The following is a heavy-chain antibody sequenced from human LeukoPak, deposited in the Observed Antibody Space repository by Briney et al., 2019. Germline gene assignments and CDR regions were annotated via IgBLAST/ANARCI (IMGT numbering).Heavy chain of an antibody. D-gene: IGHD5-18*01. CDR3: ARGVDTEALDY. V-gene: IGHV4-59*01. J-gene: IGHJ4*02. Sequence: KPSETLSLTCTVSGGSISSYYWSWIRQPPGKGLEWIGYIHYSGSTKYDPSLKSRVTISVDTSKNQFSLKLRSVTAADTAVYYCARGVDTEALDYWGQGTLVTVFS. CDR2: IHYSGST. CDR1: GGSISSYY.